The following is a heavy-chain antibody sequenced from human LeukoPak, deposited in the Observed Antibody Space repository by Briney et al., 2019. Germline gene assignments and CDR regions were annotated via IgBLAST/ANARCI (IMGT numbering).Heavy chain of an antibody. CDR3: ARVRAYGGVFDY. J-gene: IGHJ4*02. CDR2: IYYSGST. CDR1: GGSISSSSYY. D-gene: IGHD4-23*01. Sequence: SETLSLTCTVSGGSISSSSYYWSWIRQPPGKGLEWIGYIYYSGSTNYNPSLKSRVTISVDTSKNQFSLKLSSVTAADTAVYYCARVRAYGGVFDYWGQGTLVTVSS. V-gene: IGHV4-61*01.